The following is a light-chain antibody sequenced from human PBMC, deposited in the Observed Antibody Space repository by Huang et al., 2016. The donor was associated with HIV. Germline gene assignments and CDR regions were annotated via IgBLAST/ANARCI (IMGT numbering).Light chain of an antibody. J-gene: IGKJ1*01. CDR2: GAS. CDR3: QQYNDLPWT. CDR1: QSVRTK. Sequence: EVVMTQSPATLSVSPGGRVTLSCRPIQSVRTKLAWYQQRPGRAPRLLINGASNRATGIPARFSGSGSGTEFTLTISSLQSEDFAVYYCQQYNDLPWTFGLGTKVEI. V-gene: IGKV3-15*01.